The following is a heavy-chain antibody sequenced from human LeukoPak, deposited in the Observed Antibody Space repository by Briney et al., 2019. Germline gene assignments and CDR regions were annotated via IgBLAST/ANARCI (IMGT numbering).Heavy chain of an antibody. Sequence: GASVKVSCKASGYTFTGYYMHWVRQAPGQGLEWMGGIIPIFGTANYAQKFQGRVTITADKSTSTAYMELSSLRSEDTAVYYCARGLRKLTTRGYYYYYYMDVWGKGTTVTISS. V-gene: IGHV1-69*06. D-gene: IGHD4-11*01. CDR2: IIPIFGTA. J-gene: IGHJ6*03. CDR1: GYTFTGYY. CDR3: ARGLRKLTTRGYYYYYYMDV.